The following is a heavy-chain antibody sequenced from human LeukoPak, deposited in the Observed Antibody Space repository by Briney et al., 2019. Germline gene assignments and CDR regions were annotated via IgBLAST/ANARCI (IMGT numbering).Heavy chain of an antibody. CDR1: GGSISSSSYY. CDR3: ARSYGSGTYSWYFDL. J-gene: IGHJ2*01. D-gene: IGHD3-10*01. V-gene: IGHV4-39*01. CDR2: IYYSGST. Sequence: SETLSLTCTVSGGSISSSSYYWGWIRQPPGKGLEWIGSIYYSGSTYYNPSLKSRVTISVDTSKNQFSLKLGSVTAADTAVYYCARSYGSGTYSWYFDLWGRGTLVTVSS.